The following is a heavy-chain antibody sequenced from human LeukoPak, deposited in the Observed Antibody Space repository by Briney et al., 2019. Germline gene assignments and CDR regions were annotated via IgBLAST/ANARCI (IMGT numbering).Heavy chain of an antibody. Sequence: SSVKVSCKASGGTFSSYAISWVRQAPGQGLEWMGGIIPIFGTANYAQKFQGRVTVTTDESTSTAYMELSSLRSEDTAVYYCARDSVDTAMVLDYWGQGTLVTVSS. D-gene: IGHD5-18*01. J-gene: IGHJ4*02. CDR3: ARDSVDTAMVLDY. V-gene: IGHV1-69*05. CDR1: GGTFSSYA. CDR2: IIPIFGTA.